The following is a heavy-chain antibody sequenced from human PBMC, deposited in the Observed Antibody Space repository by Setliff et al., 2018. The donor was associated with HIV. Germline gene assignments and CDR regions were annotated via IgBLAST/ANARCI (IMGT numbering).Heavy chain of an antibody. CDR2: ISRGGRTK. V-gene: IGHV3-11*04. Sequence: GGSLRLSCAASGFTFSDYYMSWIRQAPGKGLEWISYISRGGRTKYYADSVKGRFTISRDNAKNSLYLQMNSLRAEDTAVYYCARPNYYDSSGSFDYWGQGALVTVSS. J-gene: IGHJ4*02. CDR3: ARPNYYDSSGSFDY. D-gene: IGHD3-22*01. CDR1: GFTFSDYY.